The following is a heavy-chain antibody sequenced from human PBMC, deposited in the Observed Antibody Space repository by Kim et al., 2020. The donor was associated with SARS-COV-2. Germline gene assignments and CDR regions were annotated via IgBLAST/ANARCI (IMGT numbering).Heavy chain of an antibody. D-gene: IGHD1-1*01. Sequence: ADAVKGRFTISRDNAKMSLYLQTNSLSDEDTAVYYCARGGNNWNALDSWGQGTLVTVSS. V-gene: IGHV3-48*02. J-gene: IGHJ5*01. CDR3: ARGGNNWNALDS.